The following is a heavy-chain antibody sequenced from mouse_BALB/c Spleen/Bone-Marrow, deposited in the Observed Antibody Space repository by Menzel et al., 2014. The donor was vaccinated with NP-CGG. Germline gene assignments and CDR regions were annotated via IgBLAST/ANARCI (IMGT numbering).Heavy chain of an antibody. CDR1: GYTFSNYW. V-gene: IGHV1-9*01. CDR2: ILPGSDNT. CDR3: ARGNPFDF. Sequence: QVQLQQSGGELMKPGASVKISCKATGYTFSNYWIQWVKQRPGHGPEWIGEILPGSDNTNYNEKFKGKATFTADTSSNTAYMQLSSLTSEDSAVCYCARGNPFDFWGQGTTLTVSS. J-gene: IGHJ2*01.